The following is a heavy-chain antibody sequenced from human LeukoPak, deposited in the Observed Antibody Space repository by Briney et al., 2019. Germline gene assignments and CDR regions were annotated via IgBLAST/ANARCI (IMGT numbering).Heavy chain of an antibody. CDR2: MNPNSGNT. CDR1: GYTFTSYD. D-gene: IGHD6-19*01. CDR3: ARETIGAGRYAFDI. J-gene: IGHJ3*02. V-gene: IGHV1-8*01. Sequence: ASVKVSCKASGYTFTSYDINWVRQATGQGLEWMGWMNPNSGNTGYAQKFQGRVTMTRNTSISTAYMELSSLRSEDTAVYYCARETIGAGRYAFDIWGQGTMVTVSS.